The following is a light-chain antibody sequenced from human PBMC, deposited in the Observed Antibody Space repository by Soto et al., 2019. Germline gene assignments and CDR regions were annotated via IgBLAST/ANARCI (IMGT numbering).Light chain of an antibody. CDR2: EVS. Sequence: QSVLTQPPSASGSPGQSVTISCTGTSSDVGGYNYVSWYQQHPGKAPKLMIYEVSKRPSGVPDRFPGSKSGNTASLTVSGLQAEDEADYYSSSYADSNTLYVFGPVTKVTVL. CDR3: SSYADSNTLYV. J-gene: IGLJ1*01. V-gene: IGLV2-8*01. CDR1: SSDVGGYNY.